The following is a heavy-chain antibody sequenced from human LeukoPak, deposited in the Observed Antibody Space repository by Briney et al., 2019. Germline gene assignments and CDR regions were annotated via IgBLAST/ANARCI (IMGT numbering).Heavy chain of an antibody. J-gene: IGHJ4*02. CDR3: ARDPSNWYGDY. CDR1: GYTFVNSA. V-gene: IGHV1-18*01. Sequence: ASVKVSCKASGYTFVNSAISWVRQAPGQGLEWMGWIGNYNGNINYAQKFQGRLTMTTDTSTSTAYMELRSLRSDDTAVYYCARDPSNWYGDYWGQGTLVTVSS. CDR2: IGNYNGNI. D-gene: IGHD4-11*01.